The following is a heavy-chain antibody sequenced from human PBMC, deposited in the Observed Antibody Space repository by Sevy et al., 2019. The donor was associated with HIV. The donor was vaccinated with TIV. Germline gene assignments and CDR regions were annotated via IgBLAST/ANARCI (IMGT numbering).Heavy chain of an antibody. J-gene: IGHJ5*01. Sequence: GGYLRLSCAASGFTFSDYTIHWVRQAPGKGLEWVSVISYEGSRTSYADSVKGRFTISRDNSKNTLFLQMSSLCAEDTAVYYCTRVRGLLGWFDSWGQGTLVTVSS. CDR3: TRVRGLLGWFDS. CDR2: ISYEGSRT. V-gene: IGHV3-30*07. D-gene: IGHD3-10*01. CDR1: GFTFSDYT.